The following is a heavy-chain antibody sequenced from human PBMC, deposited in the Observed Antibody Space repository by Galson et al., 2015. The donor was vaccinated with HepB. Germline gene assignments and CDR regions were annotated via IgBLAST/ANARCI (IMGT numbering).Heavy chain of an antibody. D-gene: IGHD3-22*01. CDR3: ARLSYYDSSGYYYGMDV. V-gene: IGHV5-51*01. J-gene: IGHJ6*02. CDR1: GYSFTSYW. Sequence: SGAEVTKPVESLMISCKDSGYSFTSYWIAGVRQMPGKGLEWMGIIYPGDSDTRYSPSFQGQVTISANKNISTAYLQWSRLKAPDTDMYYCARLSYYDSSGYYYGMDVWGQGTTVTVSS. CDR2: IYPGDSDT.